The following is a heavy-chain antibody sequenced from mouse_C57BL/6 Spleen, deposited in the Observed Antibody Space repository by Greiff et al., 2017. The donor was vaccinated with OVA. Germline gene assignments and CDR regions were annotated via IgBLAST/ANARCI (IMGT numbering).Heavy chain of an antibody. V-gene: IGHV1-42*01. CDR1: GYSFTGYY. J-gene: IGHJ4*01. CDR3: ARYWDRAMDY. Sequence: EVMLVESGPELVKPGASVKISCKASGYSFTGYYMNWVKQSPEKSLEWIGEINPSTGGTTYNQKFKAKATLTVDKSSSTAYMQLKSLTSEDSAVYYCARYWDRAMDYWGQGTSVTVSS. D-gene: IGHD4-1*01. CDR2: INPSTGGT.